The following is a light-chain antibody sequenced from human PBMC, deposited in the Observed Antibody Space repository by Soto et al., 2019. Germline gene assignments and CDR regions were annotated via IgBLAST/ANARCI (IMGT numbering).Light chain of an antibody. J-gene: IGLJ3*02. Sequence: QSVLTQPPSASVAPGQRVTISCSGSTSNIGTDTVNWYQQLPGTAPKLLIYGNTQRPSGVPDRFSGSKSATSASLAISGLQSEDEADYYCAAWDDSLNGWVFGGGTQLTVL. CDR3: AAWDDSLNGWV. CDR2: GNT. V-gene: IGLV1-44*01. CDR1: TSNIGTDT.